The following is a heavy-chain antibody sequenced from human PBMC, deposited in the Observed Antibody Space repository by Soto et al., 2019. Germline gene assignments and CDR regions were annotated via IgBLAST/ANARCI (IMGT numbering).Heavy chain of an antibody. D-gene: IGHD6-13*01. J-gene: IGHJ3*01. CDR1: GFSLTTSGVG. Sequence: QITLEESGPPLVKPTQTLTLTCIFSGFSLTTSGVGVAWIRQPPGKALEWLALIYWDDDKRYSPSLKSRLTVTADTSKHQVVLTMTNMDPVDTATYYCAHTAAGLSDDALDFWGQGTMVTVSS. V-gene: IGHV2-5*02. CDR3: AHTAAGLSDDALDF. CDR2: IYWDDDK.